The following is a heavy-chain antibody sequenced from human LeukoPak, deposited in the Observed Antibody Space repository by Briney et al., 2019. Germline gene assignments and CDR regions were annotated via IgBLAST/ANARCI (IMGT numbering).Heavy chain of an antibody. CDR2: ISSGGSDM. CDR3: ATCMIRGVIRS. CDR1: GFTFSSYE. D-gene: IGHD3-10*01. Sequence: PGGSLRLSCAASGFTFSSYEMNWVRQAPGKGLEWVSYISSGGSDMYYADSVKGRFTISRDNAKSSLYLQMNSLRAEDTAVYYCATCMIRGVIRSWGQGTLVTVSS. V-gene: IGHV3-48*03. J-gene: IGHJ5*02.